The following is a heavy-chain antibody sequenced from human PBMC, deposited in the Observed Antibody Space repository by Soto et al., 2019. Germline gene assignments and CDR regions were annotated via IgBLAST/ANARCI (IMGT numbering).Heavy chain of an antibody. D-gene: IGHD3-9*01. CDR3: AKPGWGDWPPLLFDY. CDR1: GFTFSSYA. CDR2: ISGSGGST. J-gene: IGHJ4*02. V-gene: IGHV3-23*01. Sequence: EVQLFESGGGLVQPGGSLRLTCAASGFTFSSYAMSWVRQAPGKGLEWVSAISGSGGSTYYADSVKGRFTISRDNSKNTLYLQMDSLRAEDTAVYYCAKPGWGDWPPLLFDYWGQGTLVTVSS.